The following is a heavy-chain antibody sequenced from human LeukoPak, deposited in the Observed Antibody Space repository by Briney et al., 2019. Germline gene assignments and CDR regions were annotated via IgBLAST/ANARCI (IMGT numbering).Heavy chain of an antibody. CDR1: GYTFTRYY. Sequence: ASLKLSSTASGYTFTRYYMHWVGQAPGQGLGRMGIINPSGGTTDYPQKFHGRITVTRDPTTSTVYMELTSLTSEDTAVYYCARDALSYDYSWGSYGHLGIDPWGQGTLVTVSS. CDR3: ARDALSYDYSWGSYGHLGIDP. D-gene: IGHD3-16*01. CDR2: INPSGGTT. J-gene: IGHJ5*02. V-gene: IGHV1-46*01.